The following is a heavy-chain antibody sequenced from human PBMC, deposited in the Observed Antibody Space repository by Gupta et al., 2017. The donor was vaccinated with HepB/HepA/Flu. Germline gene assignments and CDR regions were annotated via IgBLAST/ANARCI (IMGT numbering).Heavy chain of an antibody. D-gene: IGHD2-15*01. CDR2: FYYSGNT. V-gene: IGHV4-39*01. J-gene: IGHJ6*02. CDR3: ARLGGDCSGGSCHGFYVMDV. Sequence: QLQLQESGPGLVEPSETLSLTCSVSGGSITSSSYTWGWFRQPPGKGLEWIGCFYYSGNTYYNPSLESRVTISEDTSKSQFYLKLTSVTAEDTAVYYCARLGGDCSGGSCHGFYVMDVWGQGTTVTVSS. CDR1: GGSITSSSYT.